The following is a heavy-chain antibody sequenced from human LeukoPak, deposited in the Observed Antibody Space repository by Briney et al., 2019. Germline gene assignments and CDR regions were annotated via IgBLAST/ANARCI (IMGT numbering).Heavy chain of an antibody. Sequence: ASVKVSCKASGYTFTGYYMHWVRQAPGQGLEWMGWINPNSGGTNSAQTFQGRVTMTRDTSITTAYMELSRLSSDDTAFYYYARGWGILVAPTASTNWFDPWGQGTLVTVSS. CDR3: ARGWGILVAPTASTNWFDP. V-gene: IGHV1-2*02. CDR2: INPNSGGT. D-gene: IGHD2-8*02. CDR1: GYTFTGYY. J-gene: IGHJ5*02.